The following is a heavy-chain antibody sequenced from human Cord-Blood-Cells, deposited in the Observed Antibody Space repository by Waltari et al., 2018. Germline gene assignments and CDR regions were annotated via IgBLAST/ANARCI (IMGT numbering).Heavy chain of an antibody. CDR1: GYTFTSPN. CDR2: INPSGGST. Sequence: VQLVHFGAELKMSGASVKVSCKEHGYTFTSPNMHWVRQAPGQGLEWMGIINPSGGSTSYAQKFQSRVTMTRDTSTSTVYMELSSLRSEDTAVYYCARASGYYFDYWGQGTLVTVSS. V-gene: IGHV1-46*01. CDR3: ARASGYYFDY. J-gene: IGHJ4*02. D-gene: IGHD6-25*01.